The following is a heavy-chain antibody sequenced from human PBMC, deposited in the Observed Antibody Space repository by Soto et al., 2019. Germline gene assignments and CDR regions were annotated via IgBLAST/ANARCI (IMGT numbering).Heavy chain of an antibody. Sequence: GGSLRLSCAASGFTFSSYAMHWVRQAPGKGLEWVAVISYDGSNKYYADSVKGRFTISRDNSKNTLYLQMNSLRAEDTAVYYCAMGEGIAVADTNDAFDIWGQGTMVTVSS. D-gene: IGHD6-19*01. CDR1: GFTFSSYA. V-gene: IGHV3-30-3*01. CDR2: ISYDGSNK. CDR3: AMGEGIAVADTNDAFDI. J-gene: IGHJ3*02.